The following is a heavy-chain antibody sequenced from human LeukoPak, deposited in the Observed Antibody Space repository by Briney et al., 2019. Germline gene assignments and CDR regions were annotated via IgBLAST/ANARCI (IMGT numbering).Heavy chain of an antibody. Sequence: GGSLRLSCAASGFNFRSYSMKWIRQAPGKGLERISYISGSSSTLYYADSVKGRFTISRDNANNSLFLQMNGLRAEDSAIYYCTRGELIGTVFDYWGQGALVTVSS. CDR3: TRGELIGTVFDY. CDR1: GFNFRSYS. V-gene: IGHV3-48*04. J-gene: IGHJ4*02. D-gene: IGHD1-7*01. CDR2: ISGSSSTL.